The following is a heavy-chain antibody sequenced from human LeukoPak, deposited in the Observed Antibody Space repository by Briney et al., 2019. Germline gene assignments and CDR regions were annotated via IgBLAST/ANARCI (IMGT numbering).Heavy chain of an antibody. D-gene: IGHD3-10*01. Sequence: SETLSLTCGVYGGSFKGYYWSWIRQPPGKGLEWIGEINHSGSTNYNPSLKSRVTISVDTSKNQFSLKLSSVTAADTAVYYCARVQRVWFGELNTAWFDPWGQGTLVTVSS. CDR2: INHSGST. CDR1: GGSFKGYY. V-gene: IGHV4-34*01. CDR3: ARVQRVWFGELNTAWFDP. J-gene: IGHJ5*02.